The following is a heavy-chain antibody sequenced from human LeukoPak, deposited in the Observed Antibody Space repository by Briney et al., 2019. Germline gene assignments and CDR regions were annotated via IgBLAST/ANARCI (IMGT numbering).Heavy chain of an antibody. CDR1: GFTVSSNY. Sequence: PGGSLRLSCAASGFTVSSNYMSWVRQAPGKGLEWVSVIYSGGSTYYADSVKGRFTISRDNSKNTLYLQMNSLRAEDTAVYYCASFWGSDAFDIWGQGTMVTVSS. CDR3: ASFWGSDAFDI. D-gene: IGHD7-27*01. J-gene: IGHJ3*02. V-gene: IGHV3-53*01. CDR2: IYSGGST.